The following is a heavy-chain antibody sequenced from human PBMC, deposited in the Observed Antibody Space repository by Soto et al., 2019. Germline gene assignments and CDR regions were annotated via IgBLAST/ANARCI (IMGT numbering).Heavy chain of an antibody. V-gene: IGHV1-2*02. Sequence: GASVKVSCKASGYTFTGYYMHWVRQAPGQGLEWMGWINPNSGGTNYAQKFQGRVTMTRDTSISTAYMELSRLRSDDTAVYYCARAAPPNYYYYGMDVWGQGTTVTVS. CDR3: ARAAPPNYYYYGMDV. CDR2: INPNSGGT. CDR1: GYTFTGYY. D-gene: IGHD6-6*01. J-gene: IGHJ6*02.